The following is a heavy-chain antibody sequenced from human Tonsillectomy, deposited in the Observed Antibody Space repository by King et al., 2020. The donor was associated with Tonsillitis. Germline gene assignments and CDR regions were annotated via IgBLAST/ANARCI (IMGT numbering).Heavy chain of an antibody. J-gene: IGHJ2*01. CDR3: AKELWDCSSTSCPSYWYFDL. D-gene: IGHD2-2*01. CDR1: GFIFSIHA. V-gene: IGHV3-23*04. CDR2: TSGSNTGT. Sequence: VQLVESWGGLVQPGGSLRLSCADAGFIFSIHARSWVRPAPGMGLEWVSTTSGSNTGTCYAYSVKGRFTISRDNSENTLYLQMSSLSAEDTAVYYCAKELWDCSSTSCPSYWYFDLWGRGTLVTVSS.